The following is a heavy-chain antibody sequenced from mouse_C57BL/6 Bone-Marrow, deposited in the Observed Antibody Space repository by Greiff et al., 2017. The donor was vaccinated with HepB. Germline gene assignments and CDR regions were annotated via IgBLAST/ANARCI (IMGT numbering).Heavy chain of an antibody. CDR3: ARECYGTYLCNSDA. D-gene: IGHD2-1*01. Sequence: VQLQQSGPELVKPGASVKISCKASGYTFTDYYMNWVKQSHGKSLEWIGDINPNNGGTSYNQKFKGKATLTVDTSSSTAYMQLSSLPSEDSAVYYGARECYGTYLCNSDAWGTGTTVPFSP. CDR2: INPNNGGT. CDR1: GYTFTDYY. J-gene: IGHJ1*03. V-gene: IGHV1-26*01.